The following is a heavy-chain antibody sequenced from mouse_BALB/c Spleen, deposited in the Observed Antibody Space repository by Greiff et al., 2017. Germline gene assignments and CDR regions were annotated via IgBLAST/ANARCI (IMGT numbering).Heavy chain of an antibody. V-gene: IGHV5-9-4*01. J-gene: IGHJ3*01. CDR2: ISSGGSYT. CDR1: GFTFSSYA. CDR3: ARDRYDGYFPFAY. D-gene: IGHD2-3*01. Sequence: DVMLVESGGGLVKPGGSLKLSCAASGFTFSSYAMSWVRQSPEKRLEWVAEISSGGSYTYYPDTVTGRFTISRDNAKNTLYLEMSSLRSEDTAMYYCARDRYDGYFPFAYWGQGTLVTVSA.